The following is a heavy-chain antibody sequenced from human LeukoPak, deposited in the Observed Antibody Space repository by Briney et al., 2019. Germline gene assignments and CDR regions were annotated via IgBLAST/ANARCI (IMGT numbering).Heavy chain of an antibody. Sequence: PGGSLRLSCAASGFTFDDYAMHWVRQAPGKGLEWVSGISRNSGSIGYADSVKGRFTISRDNAKNSLYLQMNSLRAEDTALYYCAKEKDIVVVVAATRHYYYMDVWGKGTTVTVSS. V-gene: IGHV3-9*01. CDR1: GFTFDDYA. CDR3: AKEKDIVVVVAATRHYYYMDV. J-gene: IGHJ6*03. D-gene: IGHD2-15*01. CDR2: ISRNSGSI.